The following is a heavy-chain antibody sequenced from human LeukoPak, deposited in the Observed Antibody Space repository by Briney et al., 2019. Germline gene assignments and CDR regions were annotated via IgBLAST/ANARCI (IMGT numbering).Heavy chain of an antibody. CDR3: ARRARQGDAFDI. CDR1: GDSISRSNYY. D-gene: IGHD5-12*01. Sequence: SETLSLTCTVSGDSISRSNYYWAWIRQPPGKGLEWIGSIYYSGGTYYNPSLKSRVTISVDTSKNQFSLKLSSVTAADTAVYYCARRARQGDAFDIWGQGTMVTVSS. V-gene: IGHV4-39*07. CDR2: IYYSGGT. J-gene: IGHJ3*02.